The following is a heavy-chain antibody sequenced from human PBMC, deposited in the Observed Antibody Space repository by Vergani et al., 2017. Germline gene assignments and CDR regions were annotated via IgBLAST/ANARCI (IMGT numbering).Heavy chain of an antibody. J-gene: IGHJ5*02. Sequence: QAQLQESGPGLVKPSETLSLTFHVFGVSVTDYNCNWIRQAPGNGLEWIGSLSTTGGATHASHNPSLKSRVSISVDTSKSQFSLRLTSVTAADSAIYYYAGDTHSWQRADRWGQGLLVSVSS. CDR3: AGDTHSWQRADR. CDR1: GVSVTDYN. V-gene: IGHV4-59*02. D-gene: IGHD6-13*01. CDR2: LSTTGGA.